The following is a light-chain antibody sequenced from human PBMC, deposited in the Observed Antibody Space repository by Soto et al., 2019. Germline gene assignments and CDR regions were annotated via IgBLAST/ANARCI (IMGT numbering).Light chain of an antibody. CDR2: GAS. CDR1: QSVSSSY. J-gene: IGKJ1*01. V-gene: IGKV3-20*01. CDR3: QQYGSSPPWT. Sequence: EIVLTQSPGTLSLSPGERVTLSCRASQSVSSSYLAWYQQKPGQAPRLLIYGASSRATGIPDRFSGSGSGTDFTLAISRLEPEDFAVYYCQQYGSSPPWTFGQGTKGDIK.